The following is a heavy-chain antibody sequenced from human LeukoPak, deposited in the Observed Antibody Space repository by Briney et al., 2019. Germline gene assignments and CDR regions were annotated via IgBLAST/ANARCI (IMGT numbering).Heavy chain of an antibody. CDR3: ARLPGIAAV. D-gene: IGHD6-13*01. CDR1: GGSTSRYY. J-gene: IGHJ1*01. CDR2: IYYSGST. Sequence: SETLSLTCSVSGGSTSRYYWSWIRQPPGKSLEWIGYIYYSGSTTYNPSLKSRATISIDTSNNRFSLNLTSVTAADTAVYYCARLPGIAAVWGQGTLVIVSS. V-gene: IGHV4-59*08.